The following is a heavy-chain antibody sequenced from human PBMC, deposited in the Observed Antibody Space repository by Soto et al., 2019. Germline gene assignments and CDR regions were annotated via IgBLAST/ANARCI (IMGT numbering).Heavy chain of an antibody. V-gene: IGHV4-59*01. CDR2: IYNSGST. D-gene: IGHD2-15*01. CDR1: GVSISSSY. CDR3: ARDRAFCSGRSCHSPPEYYYYMDV. J-gene: IGHJ6*03. Sequence: QVQLQESGPGLVKPSETLSLTCTVSGVSISSSYWSWIRQPPGKGLEWIGYIYNSGSTNYNPSLKSRVTRTVDTSKNQVSLGLSSVTAADTAVYYCARDRAFCSGRSCHSPPEYYYYMDVWCNGTTVTVS.